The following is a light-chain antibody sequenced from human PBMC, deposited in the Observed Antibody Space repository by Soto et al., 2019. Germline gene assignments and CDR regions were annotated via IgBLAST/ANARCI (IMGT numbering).Light chain of an antibody. CDR2: DVS. CDR1: QSISSW. V-gene: IGKV1-5*01. CDR3: QQYDSYSWT. Sequence: DIQMTQSPSTLSASVGDRVTITCRASQSISSWLAWYQQKPGKAPKLLIYDVSSLESGVPSRFSGSGSGTEFILTISSLQPDDFATDYCQQYDSYSWTFDQGTKVDIK. J-gene: IGKJ1*01.